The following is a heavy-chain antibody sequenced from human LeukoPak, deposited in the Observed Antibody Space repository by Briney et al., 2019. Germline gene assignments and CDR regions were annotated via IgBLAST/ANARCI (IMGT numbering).Heavy chain of an antibody. CDR3: ARAPPPIFGVASDYYMDV. CDR1: GFTFSSYA. D-gene: IGHD3-3*01. Sequence: GRSLRLSCAASGFTFSSYAMHWVRQAPGKGLEWVAVISYDGSNNYYADSVKGRFTISRDNSKNTLYLQMNSLRAEDTAVYYCARAPPPIFGVASDYYMDVWGKGTTVTVSS. CDR2: ISYDGSNN. V-gene: IGHV3-30-3*01. J-gene: IGHJ6*03.